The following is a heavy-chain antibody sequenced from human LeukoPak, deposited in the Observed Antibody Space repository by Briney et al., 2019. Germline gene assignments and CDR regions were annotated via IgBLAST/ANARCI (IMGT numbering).Heavy chain of an antibody. J-gene: IGHJ4*02. Sequence: GASVKVSCKASGYTFTDYYMHWVRQAPGQGPEWMGWINPNSGDTNHAQNFQGRVTLTRDTSISTAYMELSSLRSDDSAVYYCAGEYCSGGSCRQGFDYWGQGTLVTVSS. D-gene: IGHD2-15*01. CDR1: GYTFTDYY. CDR3: AGEYCSGGSCRQGFDY. CDR2: INPNSGDT. V-gene: IGHV1-2*02.